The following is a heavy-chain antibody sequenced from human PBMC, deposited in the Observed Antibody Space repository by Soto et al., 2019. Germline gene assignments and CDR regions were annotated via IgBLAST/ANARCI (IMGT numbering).Heavy chain of an antibody. V-gene: IGHV3-21*01. CDR2: ISSSSSYI. J-gene: IGHJ6*02. CDR3: ARSSSSSRYGYYYGMDV. D-gene: IGHD6-6*01. Sequence: GGSLRLSCAASGFTFSSYSMNWVRQAPGKGLEWVSSISSSSSYIYYADSVKGRFTISRDNAKNSLYLQMNSLRAKDTAVYYCARSSSSSRYGYYYGMDVWGQGTTVTVSS. CDR1: GFTFSSYS.